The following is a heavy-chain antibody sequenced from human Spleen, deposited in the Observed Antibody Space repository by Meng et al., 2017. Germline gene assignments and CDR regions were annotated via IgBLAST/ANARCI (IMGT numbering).Heavy chain of an antibody. D-gene: IGHD3-3*01. V-gene: IGHV3-15*01. CDR3: GDDFWC. J-gene: IGHJ4*02. CDR1: GFNFNNAW. CDR2: INSKTDGETR. Sequence: EVQLVESGGGLVKPGGSLILSCEGSGFNFNNAWMSWVRQAPGKGLEWVGRINSKTDGETRDYAAPVKDRFFISRDDSINTVYLQMKSLQMEDTAVYYCGDDFWCWGQGTLVTVSS.